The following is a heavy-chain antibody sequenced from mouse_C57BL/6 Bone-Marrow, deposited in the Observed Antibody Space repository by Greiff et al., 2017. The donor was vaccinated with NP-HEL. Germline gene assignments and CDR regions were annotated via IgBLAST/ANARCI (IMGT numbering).Heavy chain of an antibody. CDR3: ARRCYGSSPGAMDY. V-gene: IGHV1-55*01. CDR2: IYPGSGST. CDR1: GYTFTSYW. Sequence: QVQLQQSGAELVKPGASVKMSCKASGYTFTSYWITWVKQRPGQGLEWIGDIYPGSGSTNYNEKFKSKATLTVDTSSSTAYMQLSSLTSEDSAVYYCARRCYGSSPGAMDYWGQGTSVTVSS. D-gene: IGHD1-1*01. J-gene: IGHJ4*01.